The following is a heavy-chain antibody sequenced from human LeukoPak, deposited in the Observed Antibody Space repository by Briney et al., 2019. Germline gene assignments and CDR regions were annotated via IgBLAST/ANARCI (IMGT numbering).Heavy chain of an antibody. Sequence: ASVKVSCKASGYTFSRYDVNWVRQASGQGLEWMGWMSPNSGNTGYAQKFQGRVTITTDESTSTAYMELSSLRSEDTAVYYCATENPTVTMMGMDVWGQGTTVTVSS. CDR1: GYTFSRYD. D-gene: IGHD4-17*01. J-gene: IGHJ6*02. CDR3: ATENPTVTMMGMDV. V-gene: IGHV1-8*03. CDR2: MSPNSGNT.